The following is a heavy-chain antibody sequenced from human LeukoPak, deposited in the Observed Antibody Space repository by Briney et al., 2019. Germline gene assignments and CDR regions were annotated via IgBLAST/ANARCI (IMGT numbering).Heavy chain of an antibody. J-gene: IGHJ4*02. CDR2: IIPRISIA. D-gene: IGHD2-2*01. V-gene: IGHV1-69*02. Sequence: SVKVSCKASGGTFNNSTIHWVRQAPGQGLEWMGRIIPRISIATYAQKFQDRVTITADKSTSTAYMELSSLTPEETAIYYCAARRSCSGTTCVMTGDLFDYWGQGTLITVS. CDR3: AARRSCSGTTCVMTGDLFDY. CDR1: GGTFNNST.